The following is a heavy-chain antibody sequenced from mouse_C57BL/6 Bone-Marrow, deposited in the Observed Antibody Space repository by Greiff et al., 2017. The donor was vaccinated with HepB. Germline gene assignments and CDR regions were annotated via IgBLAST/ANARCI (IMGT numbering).Heavy chain of an antibody. CDR2: IWSGGST. V-gene: IGHV2-2*01. CDR3: ARTVYGSSPHYYAMDY. J-gene: IGHJ4*01. D-gene: IGHD1-1*01. CDR1: GFSLTSYG. Sequence: VQLVESGPGLVQPSQSLSITCTVSGFSLTSYGVHWVRQSPGKGLEWLGVIWSGGSTDYNAAFISRLSISKDNSKSQVFFKMNSLQADDTAIYYCARTVYGSSPHYYAMDYWGQGTSVTVSS.